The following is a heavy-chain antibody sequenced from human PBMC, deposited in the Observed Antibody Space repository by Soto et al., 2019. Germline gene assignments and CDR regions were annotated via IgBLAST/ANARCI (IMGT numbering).Heavy chain of an antibody. J-gene: IGHJ6*02. D-gene: IGHD6-19*01. V-gene: IGHV3-30*18. CDR3: AKDRVAVAGPDYYYYGMDV. CDR2: ISYDGSNK. Sequence: GGSLRLSCAASGFTFRSYGMHWVRQAPGKGLEWVAVISYDGSNKYYADSVKGRFTISRDNSKNTLYLQMNSLRAEDTAVYYCAKDRVAVAGPDYYYYGMDVWGQGTTVTVSS. CDR1: GFTFRSYG.